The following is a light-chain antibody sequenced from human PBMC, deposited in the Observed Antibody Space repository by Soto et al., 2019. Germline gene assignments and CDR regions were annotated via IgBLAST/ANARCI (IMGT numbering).Light chain of an antibody. Sequence: EIVMTQSPATLSVSPGERATLSCRASQSVSSNLAWYQQKPGQVPRLLLYGASTRATGIPARFSGSVSGTAFTLTSSSLQSADFAVYYCQQYNNWPFTFGTGTKVDIK. V-gene: IGKV3D-15*01. J-gene: IGKJ3*01. CDR2: GAS. CDR3: QQYNNWPFT. CDR1: QSVSSN.